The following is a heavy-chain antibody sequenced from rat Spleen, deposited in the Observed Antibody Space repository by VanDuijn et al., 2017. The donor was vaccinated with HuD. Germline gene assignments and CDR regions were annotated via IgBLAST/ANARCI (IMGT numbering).Heavy chain of an antibody. Sequence: EVQLQESGPGLVKPSQSLSLTCSVTGYSITSGYGWNWIRKFPGNKLEWMGYINSAGSTNYNPPLKSQISITRDTSKNQFFLQLTSVTTEDTATYYCARRGLQSYYFDYWGQGVMVTGSS. CDR1: GYSITSGYG. CDR2: INSAGST. J-gene: IGHJ2*01. CDR3: ARRGLQSYYFDY. V-gene: IGHV3-3*01. D-gene: IGHD1-1*01.